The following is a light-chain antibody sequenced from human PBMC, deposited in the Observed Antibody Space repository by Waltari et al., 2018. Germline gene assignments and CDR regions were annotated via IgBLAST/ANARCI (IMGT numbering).Light chain of an antibody. J-gene: IGLJ2*01. CDR1: WSNIGTNV. Sequence: QSLLTQPPSASGTPGQTVTISCSGSWSNIGTNVVSWYQQLPGTAPKLLFHRNNQRPSGFPDRFSCSTSGTSACLAISGLQSADETDYYWSACDDSLNGHVIFGGGTKLPAL. V-gene: IGLV1-44*01. CDR3: SACDDSLNGHVI. CDR2: RNN.